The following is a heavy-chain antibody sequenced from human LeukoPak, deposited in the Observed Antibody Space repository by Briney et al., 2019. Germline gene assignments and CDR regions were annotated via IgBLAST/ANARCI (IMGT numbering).Heavy chain of an antibody. Sequence: ASVKVSCKASGYTFTASNIHWVRQAPGQGLEWMGWISPNNGATTYAQKFQGRVIMTRDTSLSTAYIELSGLESDDTAVYFCAREGSSGYWGQGTLVTVSS. CDR2: ISPNNGAT. D-gene: IGHD1-26*01. CDR3: AREGSSGY. J-gene: IGHJ4*02. CDR1: GYTFTASN. V-gene: IGHV1-2*02.